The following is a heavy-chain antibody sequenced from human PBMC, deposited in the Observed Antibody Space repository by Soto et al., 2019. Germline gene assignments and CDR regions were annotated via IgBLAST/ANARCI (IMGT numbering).Heavy chain of an antibody. CDR1: GGSISSYY. Sequence: QVQLQESGPGLVKPSETLSLTCTVSGGSISSYYWSWIRQPPGKGLEWIGYIYYSGSTNYNPSLKSRVTISVYRAKNQFSLKRSSVTAADTAVYYCARRYGGNFGYWGQGTLVTVSS. J-gene: IGHJ4*02. CDR3: ARRYGGNFGY. CDR2: IYYSGST. V-gene: IGHV4-59*01. D-gene: IGHD1-26*01.